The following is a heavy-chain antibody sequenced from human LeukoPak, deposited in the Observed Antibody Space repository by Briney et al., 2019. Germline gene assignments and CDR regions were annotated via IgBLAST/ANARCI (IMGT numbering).Heavy chain of an antibody. V-gene: IGHV3-23*01. CDR2: ISVSGGNT. CDR1: GFTFSNYA. Sequence: GGSLRLSRAASGFTFSNYAMSWVRQAPGKGLEWVSSISVSGGNTYHADSVKGRFTISRDNSKNTLDLQMNSLRAEDTAVYYCAKWGHSGSYYDYWGQGTLVTVSS. CDR3: AKWGHSGSYYDY. D-gene: IGHD1-26*01. J-gene: IGHJ4*02.